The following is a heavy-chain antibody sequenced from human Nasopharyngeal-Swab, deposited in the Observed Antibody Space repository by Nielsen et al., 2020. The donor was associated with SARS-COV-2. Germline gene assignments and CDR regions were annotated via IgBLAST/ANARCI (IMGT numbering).Heavy chain of an antibody. J-gene: IGHJ4*02. CDR2: ITDTGHGT. CDR1: GFTFGSVA. D-gene: IGHD2-15*01. CDR3: AKGYCSGAGCDYFDH. V-gene: IGHV3-23*01. Sequence: GESLKISCAAAGFTFGSVAMNWVRQAPGKGPQWVATITDTGHGTYYADSVKGRFTISRDNPKNTLYLHMNSLRAEDSALHYCAKGYCSGAGCDYFDHWGQGTLVTVSS.